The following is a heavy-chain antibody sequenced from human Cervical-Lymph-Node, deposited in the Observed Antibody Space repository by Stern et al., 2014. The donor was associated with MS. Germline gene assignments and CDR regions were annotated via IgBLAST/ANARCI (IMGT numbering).Heavy chain of an antibody. V-gene: IGHV4-59*01. Sequence: QVQLQESGPGLVKPSETLSLTCTVSGGSIRTFSWSWIRPPPGRGLEWIGCVYYNGTTTHTPSLKSRVTMSVDTSKSQLSLRLHSVTAADTAVYYCARHSVGVKDFDSWGQGTLVTVSS. D-gene: IGHD4-23*01. CDR1: GGSIRTFS. J-gene: IGHJ4*02. CDR2: VYYNGTT. CDR3: ARHSVGVKDFDS.